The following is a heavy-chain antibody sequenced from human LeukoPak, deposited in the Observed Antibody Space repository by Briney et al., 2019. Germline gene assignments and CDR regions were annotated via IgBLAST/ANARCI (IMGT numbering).Heavy chain of an antibody. CDR3: AREGYCSGGSCYWASKEFDY. J-gene: IGHJ4*02. Sequence: ASVKVSCKASGYTFTSYAMHWVRQAPGQRPEWMGWTNAGNGNTKYSQKFQGRVTITRDTSASTAYMELSSLRSEDTAVYYCAREGYCSGGSCYWASKEFDYWGQGTLVTVSS. CDR1: GYTFTSYA. V-gene: IGHV1-3*01. D-gene: IGHD2-15*01. CDR2: TNAGNGNT.